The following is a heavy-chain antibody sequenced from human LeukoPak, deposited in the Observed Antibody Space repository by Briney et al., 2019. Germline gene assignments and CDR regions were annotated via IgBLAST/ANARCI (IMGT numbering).Heavy chain of an antibody. V-gene: IGHV3-23*01. D-gene: IGHD2-15*01. CDR1: GFTFSSYA. Sequence: PGGSLRLSCAASGFTFSSYAMSWVRQAPGKGLEWVSAISGRVYSTYYADSVKGRFIISRDNSRDTLYLQMNSLRAEDTAVYYCAKNPLFLCSGGSCYFDYWGQGTLVTVSS. CDR2: ISGRVYST. J-gene: IGHJ4*02. CDR3: AKNPLFLCSGGSCYFDY.